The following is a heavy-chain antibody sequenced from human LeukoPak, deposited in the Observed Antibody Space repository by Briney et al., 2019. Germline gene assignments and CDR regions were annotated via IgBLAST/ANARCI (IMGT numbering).Heavy chain of an antibody. Sequence: ASVKVSCKASGYTFTGYYMHWVRQAPGQGLEWMGWINPNSGGTNYAQKFQGRVTVTRDTSISTAYMELSRLRSDDTAVYYCARDLYYYGSGSNWGQGTLVTVSS. CDR3: ARDLYYYGSGSN. CDR2: INPNSGGT. V-gene: IGHV1-2*02. CDR1: GYTFTGYY. J-gene: IGHJ4*02. D-gene: IGHD3-10*01.